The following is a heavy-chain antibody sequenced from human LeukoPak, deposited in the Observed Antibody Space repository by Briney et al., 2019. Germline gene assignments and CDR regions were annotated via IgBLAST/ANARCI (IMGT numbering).Heavy chain of an antibody. CDR3: AKDDYCSSISCSPSAFDI. J-gene: IGHJ3*02. CDR2: ISGSGGST. CDR1: GFTFSSYA. Sequence: GGSLRLSCAASGFTFSSYAMSWVRQAPGKGLEWVSAISGSGGSTYYADSVKGRFTISRDNSKNTLYLQMNRLRAEDTAVYYCAKDDYCSSISCSPSAFDIWGQGTMVTVSS. D-gene: IGHD2-2*01. V-gene: IGHV3-23*01.